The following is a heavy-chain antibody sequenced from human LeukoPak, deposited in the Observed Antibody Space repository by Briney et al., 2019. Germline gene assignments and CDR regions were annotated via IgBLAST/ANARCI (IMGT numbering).Heavy chain of an antibody. J-gene: IGHJ4*02. Sequence: SVKVSCKASGGTFSSYAISWVRQAPGQGLEWMGRIIPILGIANYAQKFQGRVTITADKSTSTAYMELSSLRSEDTAVYYCARAYSGYEEPFDYWGQGTLVTVSS. CDR3: ARAYSGYEEPFDY. CDR2: IIPILGIA. V-gene: IGHV1-69*04. CDR1: GGTFSSYA. D-gene: IGHD5-12*01.